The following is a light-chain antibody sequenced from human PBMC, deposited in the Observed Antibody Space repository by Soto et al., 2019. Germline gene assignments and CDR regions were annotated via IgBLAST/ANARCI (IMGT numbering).Light chain of an antibody. J-gene: IGLJ1*01. CDR3: LLSYGGTYV. V-gene: IGLV7-43*01. CDR2: DTG. CDR1: TGPVTRGYY. Sequence: QAVVTQEPSLTVSPGGTVTLTCASSTGPVTRGYYPNWFQQKPGQAPRALIYDTGIKHSWTPGRFSGSLLGGKAVPTLSGAQPEDEAEYYCLLSYGGTYVFGPGTKLTVL.